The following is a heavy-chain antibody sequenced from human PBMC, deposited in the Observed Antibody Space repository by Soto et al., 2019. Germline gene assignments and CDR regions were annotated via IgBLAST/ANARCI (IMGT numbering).Heavy chain of an antibody. Sequence: QITLKESGPTLVKPTQTLTLTCTFSGVSLSVSGMGVGWIRQPPGKALEWLALIYWDDDKRYSPSLRSRLTISKDASKTQVVLTMANMDPVDTATYSCAHMVEGAYVDHWGQGILVTVSS. J-gene: IGHJ4*02. D-gene: IGHD3-10*01. CDR1: GVSLSVSGMG. CDR2: IYWDDDK. CDR3: AHMVEGAYVDH. V-gene: IGHV2-5*02.